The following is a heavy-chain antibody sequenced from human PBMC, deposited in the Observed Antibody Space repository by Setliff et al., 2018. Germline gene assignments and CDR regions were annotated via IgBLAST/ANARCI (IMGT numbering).Heavy chain of an antibody. Sequence: ASVNVSCKASGYTFTGYYMHWVRQAPGQGLEWMGWINPNSGGTNYAQRFQGRVTMTRDTSISTAYMELSRLRSDDTAVYYCARGHSSGWSEGWVDPWGQGTLVTV. CDR1: GYTFTGYY. J-gene: IGHJ5*02. D-gene: IGHD6-19*01. CDR2: INPNSGGT. V-gene: IGHV1-2*02. CDR3: ARGHSSGWSEGWVDP.